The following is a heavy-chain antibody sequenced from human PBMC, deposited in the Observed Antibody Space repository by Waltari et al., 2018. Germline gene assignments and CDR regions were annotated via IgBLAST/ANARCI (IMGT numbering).Heavy chain of an antibody. D-gene: IGHD3-10*01. J-gene: IGHJ5*02. CDR2: IKSKTDGGTT. CDR3: SRDLWRPGIFFSGDLP. CDR1: GCTFGDAG. V-gene: IGHV3-15*02. Sequence: EVQLVESGGALIKPGGSLRLSCTPSGCTFGDAGVTWVRQAPGKGREWVGHIKSKTDGGTTDYAAPMKGRFTISRDDSKETLYLQMTGLKTEDTAVYYCSRDLWRPGIFFSGDLPWGQGTLVSVSS.